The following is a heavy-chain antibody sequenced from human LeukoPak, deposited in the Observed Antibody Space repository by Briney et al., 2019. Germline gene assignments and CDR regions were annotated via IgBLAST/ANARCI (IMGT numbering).Heavy chain of an antibody. CDR2: ISSNGGST. Sequence: GGSLRLSCAASGFTFSSYAMHWVRQAPGKGLEYVSAISSNGGSTYYANSVKGRFTVSRDNSKNTLYLQMGSLRAEDMAVYYCARGDSSDAFDIWGQGTMVTVSS. CDR1: GFTFSSYA. V-gene: IGHV3-64*01. CDR3: ARGDSSDAFDI. J-gene: IGHJ3*02. D-gene: IGHD6-13*01.